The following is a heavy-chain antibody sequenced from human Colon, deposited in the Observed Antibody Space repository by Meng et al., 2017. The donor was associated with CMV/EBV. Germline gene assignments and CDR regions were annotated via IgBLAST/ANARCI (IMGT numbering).Heavy chain of an antibody. J-gene: IGHJ4*02. CDR2: ISGGGTST. D-gene: IGHD6-19*01. CDR1: GFNFRSSA. CDR3: ARGVIAVGQRHYFDH. Sequence: GESLKISCAASGFNFRSSAMSWVRQAPGKGLEWVSGISGGGTSTYYADSVKGRFTISRDTPKNTLFLQLNSLRAEDTAVYYCARGVIAVGQRHYFDHWGQGTLVTVS. V-gene: IGHV3-23*01.